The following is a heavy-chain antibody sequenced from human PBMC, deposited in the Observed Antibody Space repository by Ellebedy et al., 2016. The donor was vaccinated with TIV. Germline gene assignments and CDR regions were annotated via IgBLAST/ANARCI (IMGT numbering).Heavy chain of an antibody. CDR2: VSSDGGLT. CDR1: GFTFTTYA. D-gene: IGHD3-22*01. Sequence: GESLKISCAASGFTFTTYAMHWVRQAPGRGLEYVSSVSSDGGLTYHGDSVKGRFTISRDNSRSTVFLQMGSLRAEDMAVYYCARGSSNYDNSGTGALDIWGQGTMVIVSS. V-gene: IGHV3-64*02. J-gene: IGHJ3*02. CDR3: ARGSSNYDNSGTGALDI.